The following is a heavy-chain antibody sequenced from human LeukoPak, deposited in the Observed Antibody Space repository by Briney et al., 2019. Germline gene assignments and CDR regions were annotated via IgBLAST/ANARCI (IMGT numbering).Heavy chain of an antibody. D-gene: IGHD3-16*01. J-gene: IGHJ6*04. V-gene: IGHV1-69*06. CDR1: GGTFSSYA. CDR3: ARGLLGDYYYYGMDV. CDR2: IIPIFGTA. Sequence: VASVKVSCKASGGTFSSYAISWVRQAPGQGLEWMGGIIPIFGTANYAQKFQGRVTITADKSTSTAYMELSSLRSEDTAVYYCARGLLGDYYYYGMDVWAKGPRPPSPQ.